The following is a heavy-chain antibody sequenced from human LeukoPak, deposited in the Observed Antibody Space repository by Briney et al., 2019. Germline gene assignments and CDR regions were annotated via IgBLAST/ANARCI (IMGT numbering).Heavy chain of an antibody. Sequence: SETLSLTCALYGGSFTYYYWAWIRQPPGKGLEWIGEINHAGTADYNPSLKSRVTISVDTSKNQFSLRLNSVTAADTAVYYCARGVGSSGPLPTEYFQHWGQGTLVTVSS. CDR2: INHAGTA. V-gene: IGHV4-34*01. CDR3: ARGVGSSGPLPTEYFQH. CDR1: GGSFTYYY. J-gene: IGHJ1*01. D-gene: IGHD6-19*01.